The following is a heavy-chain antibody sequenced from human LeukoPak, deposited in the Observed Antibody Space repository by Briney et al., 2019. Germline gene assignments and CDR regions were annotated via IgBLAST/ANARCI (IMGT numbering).Heavy chain of an antibody. D-gene: IGHD5-18*01. CDR3: ARDRGVDTAMVNWFDP. V-gene: IGHV3-53*01. Sequence: PGGSLRLSCAASGFTVSSNYMSWVRQAPGKGLEWVSVIYSGGSTYYADSVKGRFTISRDNSKNTLYLQMNSLRAEDTALYYCARDRGVDTAMVNWFDPWGQGTLVTVSS. CDR2: IYSGGST. CDR1: GFTVSSNY. J-gene: IGHJ5*02.